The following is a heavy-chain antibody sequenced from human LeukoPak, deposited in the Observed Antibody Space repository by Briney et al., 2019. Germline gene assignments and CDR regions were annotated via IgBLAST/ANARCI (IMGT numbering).Heavy chain of an antibody. Sequence: GGSLRLSCAASGFTFSSYWMSWVRQAPGKGLEWVANIKQDGSEKYYVDSVKGRFTISRDNAKNTLYLQMNSLRAEDTAVYYCAKDEGLRVRGSYFDYWGQGTLVTVSS. CDR3: AKDEGLRVRGSYFDY. J-gene: IGHJ4*02. CDR2: IKQDGSEK. D-gene: IGHD3-10*01. CDR1: GFTFSSYW. V-gene: IGHV3-7*01.